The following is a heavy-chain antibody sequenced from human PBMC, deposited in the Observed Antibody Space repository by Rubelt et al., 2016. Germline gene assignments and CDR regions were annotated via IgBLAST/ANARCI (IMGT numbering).Heavy chain of an antibody. CDR1: GFSLSTSGMC. CDR2: LDWDDDK. V-gene: IGHV2-70*01. Sequence: QVTLRESGPALVKPTQTLTLTCTFSGFSLSTSGMCVSWIRQPPGKALQWLALLDWDDDKYYSTSLKTRLTISKDTPKNQVVLKMTNMDPVDTATYYCARIAVAGTGFDYWGQGTLVTVSS. D-gene: IGHD6-19*01. J-gene: IGHJ4*02. CDR3: ARIAVAGTGFDY.